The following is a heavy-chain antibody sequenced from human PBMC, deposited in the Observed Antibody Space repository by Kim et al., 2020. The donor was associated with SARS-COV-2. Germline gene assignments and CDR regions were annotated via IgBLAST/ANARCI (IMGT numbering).Heavy chain of an antibody. D-gene: IGHD3-16*02. CDR2: INPSGGST. CDR3: ARDPEPEGYPTSPYYYYYGMDV. V-gene: IGHV1-46*01. CDR1: GYTFTSYY. J-gene: IGHJ6*02. Sequence: ASVKVSCKASGYTFTSYYMHWVRQAPGQGLEWMGIINPSGGSTSYAQKFQGRVTMTRDTSTSTVYMELSSLRSEDTAVYYCARDPEPEGYPTSPYYYYYGMDVWGQGTTVTVSS.